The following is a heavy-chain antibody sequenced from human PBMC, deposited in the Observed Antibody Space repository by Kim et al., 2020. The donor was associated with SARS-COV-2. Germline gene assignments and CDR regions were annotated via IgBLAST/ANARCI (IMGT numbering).Heavy chain of an antibody. Sequence: PSLKRRVTISVDTSKNQFSLKLSSVTAADTAVYYCARHVGTIAAADFDYWGQGTLVTVSS. J-gene: IGHJ4*02. V-gene: IGHV4-59*08. CDR3: ARHVGTIAAADFDY. D-gene: IGHD6-13*01.